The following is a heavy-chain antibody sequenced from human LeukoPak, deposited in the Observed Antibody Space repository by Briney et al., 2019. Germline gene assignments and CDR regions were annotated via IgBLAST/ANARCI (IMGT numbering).Heavy chain of an antibody. CDR3: PRHYPVAGFDY. D-gene: IGHD6-19*01. V-gene: IGHV4-59*01. J-gene: IGHJ4*02. CDR2: IYYSGSN. CDR1: GDSISSYY. Sequence: SETLSLTCNVSGDSISSYYWSWIRQTPGKGLEWIGYIYYSGSNNYHPSLKSRVTISVDTSKEQLSLKLSSVTAADTAVYYCPRHYPVAGFDYWGRGILVTVSS.